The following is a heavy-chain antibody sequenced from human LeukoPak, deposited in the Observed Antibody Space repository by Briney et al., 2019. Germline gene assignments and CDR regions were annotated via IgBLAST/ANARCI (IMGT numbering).Heavy chain of an antibody. Sequence: PSETLSLTCTVSGGSFSSYYWSWIRQPAGKGLEWIGRMYISGSTDYNPSLKSRVTMSLDTSKNQLSLKLISVTAADTALYYCARDLLNGMDVWGQGTTVTVSS. D-gene: IGHD3-9*01. CDR1: GGSFSSYY. CDR3: ARDLLNGMDV. CDR2: MYISGST. V-gene: IGHV4-4*07. J-gene: IGHJ6*02.